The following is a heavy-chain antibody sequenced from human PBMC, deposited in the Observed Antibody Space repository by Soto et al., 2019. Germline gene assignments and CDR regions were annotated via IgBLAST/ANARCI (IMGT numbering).Heavy chain of an antibody. Sequence: ASVKVSCKASGGTFSSYAISWVRQAPGQGLEWMGGIIPIFGTANYAQKFQGRVTITADESTSTAYMELSSLRSEDTAVYYCARPRVAATQVNYYGMYVWGQATTVTVSS. CDR1: GGTFSSYA. V-gene: IGHV1-69*13. J-gene: IGHJ6*02. CDR3: ARPRVAATQVNYYGMYV. CDR2: IIPIFGTA. D-gene: IGHD2-15*01.